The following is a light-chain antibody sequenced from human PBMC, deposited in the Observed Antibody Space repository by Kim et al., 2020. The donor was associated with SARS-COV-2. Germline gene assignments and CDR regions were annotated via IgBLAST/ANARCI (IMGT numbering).Light chain of an antibody. CDR3: MQGQSTRT. CDR1: ESLLHYNGNNY. J-gene: IGKJ1*01. Sequence: DIVMTQSPRSLPVTPGVPASISCRSSESLLHYNGNNYLDWYLQKPGQSPQLLIYLGSNRASGVPDRFTGSGSGTDFTLKISRVQAEDVGVYYCMQGQSTRTFGQGTKVDIK. V-gene: IGKV2-28*01. CDR2: LGS.